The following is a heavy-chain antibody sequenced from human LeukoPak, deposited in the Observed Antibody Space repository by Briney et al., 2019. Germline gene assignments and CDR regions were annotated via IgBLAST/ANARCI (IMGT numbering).Heavy chain of an antibody. J-gene: IGHJ3*02. CDR3: ARFKWGSSAFDI. CDR2: INPNSGGT. CDR1: GYTFTGYY. V-gene: IGHV1-2*02. Sequence: ASVKVSCKASGYTFTGYYMHWVRQAPGQGLEWMGWINPNSGGTNYAQKFQGRVTMTRDTSISTAYMELSRLRSDDTAVYYCARFKWGSSAFDIWGQGTIVTVSS. D-gene: IGHD7-27*01.